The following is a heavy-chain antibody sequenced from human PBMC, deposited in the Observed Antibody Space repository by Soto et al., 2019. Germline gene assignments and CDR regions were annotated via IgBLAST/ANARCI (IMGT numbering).Heavy chain of an antibody. V-gene: IGHV4-39*01. CDR2: IKYSGTT. CDR3: ARHGITGSYYDAFDI. Sequence: SEALSITCTVSCVSNSSSRCYWGWISPPPGKGLEWIASIKYSGTTFYNPSLKSRVTLSVDTSKNQFALKLSSVTAAETAVYYCARHGITGSYYDAFDIWGQGTMVTGSS. J-gene: IGHJ3*02. CDR1: CVSNSSSRCY. D-gene: IGHD1-26*01.